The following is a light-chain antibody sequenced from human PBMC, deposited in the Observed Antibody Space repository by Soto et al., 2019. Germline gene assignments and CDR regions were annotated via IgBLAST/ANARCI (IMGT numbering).Light chain of an antibody. CDR2: KAS. V-gene: IGKV1-5*03. Sequence: DIQMTQSPSTLSASVGDRVTITCRASQSISSWLAWNQQKPGKAPKLLIYKASSLESGVTSRFSGSGSGTEFTLTISSLQPDDFATYYCQQYNSYPITFGQGTRLEIK. J-gene: IGKJ5*01. CDR1: QSISSW. CDR3: QQYNSYPIT.